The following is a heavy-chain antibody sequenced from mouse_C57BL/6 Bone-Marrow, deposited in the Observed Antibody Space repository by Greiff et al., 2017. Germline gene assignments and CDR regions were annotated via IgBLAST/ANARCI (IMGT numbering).Heavy chain of an antibody. J-gene: IGHJ3*01. CDR2: ISSGSSTI. CDR3: ARHYYDYDEGFAY. CDR1: GFTFSAYG. D-gene: IGHD2-4*01. V-gene: IGHV5-17*01. Sequence: EVMLVESGGGLVKPGGSLKLSCAASGFTFSAYGMHWVRQAPEKGLEWVAYISSGSSTIYYADTVKGRFTISRDNAKNTLFLQMTSLRSEDTAMYYCARHYYDYDEGFAYWGQGTLVTVSA.